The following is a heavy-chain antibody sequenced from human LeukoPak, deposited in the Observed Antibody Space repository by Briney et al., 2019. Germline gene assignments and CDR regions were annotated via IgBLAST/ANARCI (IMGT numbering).Heavy chain of an antibody. CDR1: GFTFRSHD. CDR2: ISASGGST. V-gene: IGHV3-23*01. Sequence: GGSLRLSCAASGFTFRSHDMSWVRQAPGKGLEWVSGISASGGSTYYADSVKGRFTISRDNSKDTLYLQMNSLRAEDTAVYYCARYYGSGGPYWGQGTLVTVSS. CDR3: ARYYGSGGPY. J-gene: IGHJ4*02. D-gene: IGHD3-10*01.